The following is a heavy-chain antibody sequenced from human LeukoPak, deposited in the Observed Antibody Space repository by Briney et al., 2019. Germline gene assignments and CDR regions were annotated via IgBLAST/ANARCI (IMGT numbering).Heavy chain of an antibody. V-gene: IGHV1-18*01. CDR2: ISAYNGNT. J-gene: IGHJ4*02. Sequence: ASVKVSCKASGYTFTSYGISWVRQAPGQGLEWMGWISAYNGNTNYAQKLQGRVTMTTDTSTSTAYMELRSLRSDDTAVYYCARVITMVRVVISDLFDYWGQGTLVTVSS. CDR3: ARVITMVRVVISDLFDY. CDR1: GYTFTSYG. D-gene: IGHD3-10*01.